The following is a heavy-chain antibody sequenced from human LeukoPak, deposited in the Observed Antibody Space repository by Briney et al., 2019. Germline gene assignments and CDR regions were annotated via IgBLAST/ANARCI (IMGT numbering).Heavy chain of an antibody. CDR3: VRGETTVTTWFDP. J-gene: IGHJ5*02. D-gene: IGHD4-17*01. Sequence: GGSLRLSCAASGFTFSSHGMHWVRQAPGKGLEWVTVIWYDGSNKYYADPVKGRFTISRDNSKNTLYLQMNSLRAEDTAVYYCVRGETTVTTWFDPWGQGTLVTVSS. CDR1: GFTFSSHG. V-gene: IGHV3-33*01. CDR2: IWYDGSNK.